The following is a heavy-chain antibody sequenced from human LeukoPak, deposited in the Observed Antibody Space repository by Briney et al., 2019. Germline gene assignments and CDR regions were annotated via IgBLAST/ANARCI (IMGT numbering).Heavy chain of an antibody. J-gene: IGHJ4*02. CDR1: GFTFSSYV. D-gene: IGHD3-3*01. CDR3: ASSPNYDFWSGYLDY. CDR2: IYSGGST. V-gene: IGHV3-66*01. Sequence: GGSLRLSCAASGFTFSSYVMSWVRQAPGTGLEWVSVIYSGGSTYYADSVKGRFTISRDNSKNTLYLQMNSLRAEDTAVYYCASSPNYDFWSGYLDYWGQGTLVTVSS.